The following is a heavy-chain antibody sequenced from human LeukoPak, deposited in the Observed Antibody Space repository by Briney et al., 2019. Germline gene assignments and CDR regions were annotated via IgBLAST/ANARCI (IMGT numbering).Heavy chain of an antibody. CDR1: GGTFSSYA. CDR2: IIPIFGTA. D-gene: IGHD3-22*01. CDR3: ARVSRPASLSYYDSSGSFDY. J-gene: IGHJ4*02. Sequence: SVKVSCKASGGTFSSYAISWVRQAPGQGLEWMGGIIPIFGTANYAQKFQGRVTITADESTSTAYMELSSLRSEDTAVYYCARVSRPASLSYYDSSGSFDYWGQGTLVTVSS. V-gene: IGHV1-69*13.